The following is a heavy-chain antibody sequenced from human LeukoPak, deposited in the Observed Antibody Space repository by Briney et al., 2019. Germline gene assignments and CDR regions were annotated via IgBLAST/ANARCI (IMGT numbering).Heavy chain of an antibody. J-gene: IGHJ4*02. V-gene: IGHV4-59*01. CDR2: IYYSGST. Sequence: SETLSLTCTVSGGSISSYYWSWIRQPPGKGLEWIGYIYYSGSTNYNPSLQSRLTISVDTSWNQFSLRLSSVTAADTAVYFCARVSWWDGGGACSFDYWGQGTLVTVSS. D-gene: IGHD2-21*02. CDR3: ARVSWWDGGGACSFDY. CDR1: GGSISSYY.